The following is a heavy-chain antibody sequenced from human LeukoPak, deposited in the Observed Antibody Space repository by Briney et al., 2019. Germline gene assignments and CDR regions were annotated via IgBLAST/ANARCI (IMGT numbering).Heavy chain of an antibody. V-gene: IGHV1-46*01. CDR2: INPSGGST. CDR1: GYTFTSYY. D-gene: IGHD2-2*01. J-gene: IGHJ5*02. Sequence: ASVKVSCKASGYTFTSYYMHWVRQAPGQGLEWMGIINPSGGSTSYAQKFQGRVTITRDTSTSTVYMELSSLRSEDTAVYYCARTRRGYCSSTSCSNWFDPWGQGTLVTVSS. CDR3: ARTRRGYCSSTSCSNWFDP.